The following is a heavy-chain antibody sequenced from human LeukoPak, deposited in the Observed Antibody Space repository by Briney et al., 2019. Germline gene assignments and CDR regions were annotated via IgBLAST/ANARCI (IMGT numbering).Heavy chain of an antibody. V-gene: IGHV4-38-2*02. D-gene: IGHD4-17*01. CDR2: VYDRGNG. CDR3: ARAEVTTASLDF. J-gene: IGHJ4*02. Sequence: SETLSLTCNVSGYSISTGYYCVWIRQPPGRGLEWIGFVYDRGNGYYNSSIKSRVTMSLDMSMNQFSLKLRSVTAADTAVYDCARAEVTTASLDFWGQGTLVTVSS. CDR1: GYSISTGYY.